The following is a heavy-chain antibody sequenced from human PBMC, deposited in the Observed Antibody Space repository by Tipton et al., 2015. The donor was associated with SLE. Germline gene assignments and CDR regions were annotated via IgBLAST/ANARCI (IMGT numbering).Heavy chain of an antibody. V-gene: IGHV3-30*09. CDR2: ISYYGSNK. D-gene: IGHD1-26*01. CDR1: GFTFSTYP. CDR3: TSLSTWEYYYVSDG. J-gene: IGHJ6*02. Sequence: SLRLSCAASGFTFSTYPLHWVRQSPGKGLEWVAGISYYGSNKNYTESVMGRFAISRDNSKNTLYLQMDSLTPEDSALYYCTSLSTWEYYYVSDGWGQGTTVAVSS.